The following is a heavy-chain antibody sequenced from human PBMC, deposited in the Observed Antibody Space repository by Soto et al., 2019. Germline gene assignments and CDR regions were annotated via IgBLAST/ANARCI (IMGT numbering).Heavy chain of an antibody. CDR1: GGSISSYY. Sequence: SETLSLTCTVSGGSISSYYWSWIRQPPGKGLEWIGYIYYSGSTNHNPSLKSRVTISVDTSKNQFSLKLSSVTAADTAVYYCARVLSDFWSGSLGYYYMDVWGKGTKVTVSS. D-gene: IGHD3-3*01. CDR3: ARVLSDFWSGSLGYYYMDV. CDR2: IYYSGST. J-gene: IGHJ6*03. V-gene: IGHV4-59*01.